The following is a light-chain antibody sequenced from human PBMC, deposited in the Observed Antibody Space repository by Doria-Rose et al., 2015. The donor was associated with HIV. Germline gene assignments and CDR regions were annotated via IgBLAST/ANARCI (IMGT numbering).Light chain of an antibody. CDR1: QSFSSTY. Sequence: TQSPGTLPLSPGERATLSCRASQSFSSTYLAWYQQKPGQAPSLLIYDGSTRATGIPDRFSASGSGTDFTLTINRLEPEDFALYYCHQYGTSRTFGQGTKVEI. J-gene: IGKJ1*01. CDR2: DGS. V-gene: IGKV3-20*01. CDR3: HQYGTSRT.